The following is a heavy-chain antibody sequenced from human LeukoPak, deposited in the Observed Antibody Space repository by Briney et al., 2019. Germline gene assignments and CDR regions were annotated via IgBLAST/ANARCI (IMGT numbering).Heavy chain of an antibody. CDR3: ARDHSGKWDLLSGWWFDP. D-gene: IGHD1-26*01. J-gene: IGHJ5*02. V-gene: IGHV1-46*01. CDR1: GYTFSNNW. Sequence: ASVKVSCKASGYTFSNNWMHWVRQAPGQGLEWVGIISPNGGYAAYAQKFQGRVTLTRDMSTTSVYMELTSLRSEDTAVYYCARDHSGKWDLLSGWWFDPWGQGTLVTVSS. CDR2: ISPNGGYA.